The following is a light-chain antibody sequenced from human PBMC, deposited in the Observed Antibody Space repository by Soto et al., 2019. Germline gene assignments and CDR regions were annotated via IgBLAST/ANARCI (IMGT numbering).Light chain of an antibody. CDR3: SSYTSSSRV. Sequence: QSALTQPASVSGSSGQSITISCTGTSSDVGSYNLVSWHQHHPGKAPKLMIYEVSNRPSGVSNRFSGSKSGNTASLTISGLQAEDEADYYCSSYTSSSRVFGTGTKVTVL. CDR2: EVS. CDR1: SSDVGSYNL. V-gene: IGLV2-14*02. J-gene: IGLJ1*01.